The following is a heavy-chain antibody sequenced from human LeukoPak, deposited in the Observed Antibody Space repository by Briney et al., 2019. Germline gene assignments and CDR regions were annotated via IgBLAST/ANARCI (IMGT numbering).Heavy chain of an antibody. V-gene: IGHV3-66*01. CDR2: IYSGGST. CDR1: GFTVSSNY. CDR3: ARVRYGDSSIDY. J-gene: IGHJ4*02. D-gene: IGHD4-17*01. Sequence: GGSLRLSCAAPGFTVSSNYMSWVRQAPGKGLEWVSVIYSGGSTYYADSVKGRFTISRDNSKNTLYLQMNSLRAEDTGVYYCARVRYGDSSIDYWGQGTLVTVSS.